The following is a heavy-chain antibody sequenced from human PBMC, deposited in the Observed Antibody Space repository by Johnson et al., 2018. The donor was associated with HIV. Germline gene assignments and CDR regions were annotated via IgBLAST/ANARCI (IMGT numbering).Heavy chain of an antibody. CDR2: IRYDGRNK. V-gene: IGHV3-30*02. D-gene: IGHD2-2*01. CDR3: ARDGGIGSTREDAFDI. Sequence: QMLLVESGGGVVQPGGSLRLSCAASGFTFSSYGMHWVRQAPGKGLEWVAFIRYDGRNKYYADSVKGRFTVSRDNSRNTIYLQMNSLRAEDTAVYYCARDGGIGSTREDAFDIWGQGTMVIVSS. J-gene: IGHJ3*02. CDR1: GFTFSSYG.